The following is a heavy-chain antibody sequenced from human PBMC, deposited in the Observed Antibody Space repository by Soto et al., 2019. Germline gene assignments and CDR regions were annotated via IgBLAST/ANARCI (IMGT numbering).Heavy chain of an antibody. CDR3: ASVPSSGWPSFFDC. J-gene: IGHJ4*02. Sequence: EVQLVESGGGLVQPGGSLRLSCAASGFSLSNYVMNWVRQAPGKGLEWISSIGSSSGTMFHADSVKGRFTISTDSAKNSLHLQVNSLRADDTAIYYCASVPSSGWPSFFDCWGLGTLVTVSS. CDR2: IGSSSGTM. D-gene: IGHD6-19*01. V-gene: IGHV3-48*01. CDR1: GFSLSNYV.